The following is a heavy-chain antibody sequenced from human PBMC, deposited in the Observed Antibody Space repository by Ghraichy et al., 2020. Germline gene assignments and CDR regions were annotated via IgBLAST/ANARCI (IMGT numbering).Heavy chain of an antibody. CDR3: ARDKSPSYYDFWSGYYGDEDY. V-gene: IGHV3-30*04. Sequence: GGSLRLSCAASGFTFSSYAMHWVRQAPGKGLEWVAVISYDGSNKYYADSVKGRFTISRDNSKNTLYLQMNSLRAEDTAVYYCARDKSPSYYDFWSGYYGDEDYWGQGTLVTVSS. J-gene: IGHJ4*02. CDR1: GFTFSSYA. CDR2: ISYDGSNK. D-gene: IGHD3-3*01.